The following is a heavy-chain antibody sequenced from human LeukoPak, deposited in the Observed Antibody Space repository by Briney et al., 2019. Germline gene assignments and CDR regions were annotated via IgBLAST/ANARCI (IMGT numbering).Heavy chain of an antibody. CDR2: IYYSGST. J-gene: IGHJ4*02. V-gene: IGHV4-39*01. D-gene: IGHD4-17*01. Sequence: TSETLSLTCTVSGGSISSSSYYWGWIRQPPGKGLEWIGSIYYSGSTYYNPSLKSRVTISVDTSKNQFSLKLSSVTAADTAVYYCARNYGDSYFDYWGQGTLVTVSS. CDR3: ARNYGDSYFDY. CDR1: GGSISSSSYY.